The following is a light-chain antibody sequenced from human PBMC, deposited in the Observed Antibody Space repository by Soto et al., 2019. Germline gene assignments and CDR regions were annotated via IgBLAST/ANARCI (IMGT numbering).Light chain of an antibody. V-gene: IGKV1-39*01. CDR3: QQNATTPPWT. J-gene: IGKJ1*01. CDR1: QSVSRS. Sequence: QLTQSPSSLSASVGDRVIITCRASQSVSRSLNWYQQKPGQPPKLLLYAASTLHSGVPSRFSGSGSGTEFTLTISSLQPEDFATYYCQQNATTPPWTFGQGTKVDIK. CDR2: AAS.